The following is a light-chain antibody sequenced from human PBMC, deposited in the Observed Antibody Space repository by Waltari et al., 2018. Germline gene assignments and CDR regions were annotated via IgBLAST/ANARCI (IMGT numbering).Light chain of an antibody. J-gene: IGLJ2*01. Sequence: QSLLPQPPSASGTPGQRVTVSSSVSNSNIGPNNDTRYQQFPGMAPKLLIYKDSQRPSGVPDRFSGSKSGTSASLAISELQSDDEAEYYCAAWDGSLNNPLFGGGTKLTVL. CDR2: KDS. CDR3: AAWDGSLNNPL. V-gene: IGLV1-44*01. CDR1: NSNIGPNN.